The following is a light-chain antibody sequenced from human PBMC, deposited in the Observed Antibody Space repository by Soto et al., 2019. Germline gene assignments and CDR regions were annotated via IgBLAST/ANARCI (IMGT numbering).Light chain of an antibody. CDR2: EVS. V-gene: IGLV2-14*01. CDR3: ISYTSSSTPYV. J-gene: IGLJ1*01. Sequence: QSALTQPASVSGSPGQSITISCTGTSSDVGGYNYVSWYQQHPGKAPKLMIYEVSNRPSGVSNRFSGSKSGNTASLTISGLPAEYDPDYYCISYTSSSTPYVFVTGTKLTVL. CDR1: SSDVGGYNY.